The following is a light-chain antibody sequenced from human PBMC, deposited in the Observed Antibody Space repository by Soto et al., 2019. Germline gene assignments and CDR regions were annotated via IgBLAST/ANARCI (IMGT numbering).Light chain of an antibody. CDR1: SSNLGAVYD. J-gene: IGLJ1*01. Sequence: QSVLTQPPSVSGAPGQRVTISCTGSSSNLGAVYDVHWYQHLPGSAPKLLIYGNTNRPSGVPDRFSGSKSGTSASLAITDLQAEDEADYYCQSYDNSLSGYVFGTGTKLTVL. CDR3: QSYDNSLSGYV. CDR2: GNT. V-gene: IGLV1-40*01.